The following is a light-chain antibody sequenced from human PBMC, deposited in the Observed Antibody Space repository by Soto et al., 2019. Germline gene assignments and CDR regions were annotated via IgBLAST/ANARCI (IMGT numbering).Light chain of an antibody. CDR1: SSDVGGYNY. Sequence: QSALTQPPSASGSPGQSVTISCTGTSSDVGGYNYVSWYQQHPGKAPKLMIYEVSKRPSGVPDRFSGSKSGNTASLTGSGLQAEDEADYYCSSFAGSPVVFGGGTQLTVL. CDR3: SSFAGSPVV. V-gene: IGLV2-8*01. CDR2: EVS. J-gene: IGLJ2*01.